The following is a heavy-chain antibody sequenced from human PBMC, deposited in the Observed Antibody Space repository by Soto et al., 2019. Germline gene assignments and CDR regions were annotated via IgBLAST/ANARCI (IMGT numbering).Heavy chain of an antibody. Sequence: QVQLVESGGGVVQPGRSLRLSCAASGFTFSSYGMHWVRQALGKGLEWVAVIWYDGSNKYYADSVKGRFTISRDNSKNTLYLQMNSLRAEDTAVYYCARDFLELEANDAFDIWGQGTMVSVSS. D-gene: IGHD1-7*01. J-gene: IGHJ3*02. CDR1: GFTFSSYG. CDR3: ARDFLELEANDAFDI. CDR2: IWYDGSNK. V-gene: IGHV3-33*01.